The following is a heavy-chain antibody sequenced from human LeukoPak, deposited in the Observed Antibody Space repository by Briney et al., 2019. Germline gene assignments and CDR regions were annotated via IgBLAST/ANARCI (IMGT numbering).Heavy chain of an antibody. V-gene: IGHV4-38-2*02. Sequence: PSETLSLTCTVSGYSISSNYYWAWIRQPPGKGLEWIGSIYHPVDTSYNPSLKSRITMSVDTSKNQFSLNLSSVTAADTAVYYCARDVGGISTVRGVVIPPSLDYWGQGTLITVSS. CDR2: IYHPVDT. CDR3: ARDVGGISTVRGVVIPPSLDY. J-gene: IGHJ4*02. CDR1: GYSISSNYY. D-gene: IGHD3-10*01.